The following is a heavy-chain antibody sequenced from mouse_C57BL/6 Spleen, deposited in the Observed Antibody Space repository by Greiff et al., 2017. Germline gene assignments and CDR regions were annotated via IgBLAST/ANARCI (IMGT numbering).Heavy chain of an antibody. Sequence: DVMLVESGGGLVQPKGSLKLSCAASGFSFNTYAMNWVRQAPGKGLEWVARIRSKSNNYATYYADSVKDRFTISRDDSESMLYLQMNNLKTEDTAMYYCVRQRDGSSGYFDVWGTGTTVTVSS. D-gene: IGHD1-1*01. CDR1: GFSFNTYA. V-gene: IGHV10-1*01. CDR2: IRSKSNNYAT. CDR3: VRQRDGSSGYFDV. J-gene: IGHJ1*03.